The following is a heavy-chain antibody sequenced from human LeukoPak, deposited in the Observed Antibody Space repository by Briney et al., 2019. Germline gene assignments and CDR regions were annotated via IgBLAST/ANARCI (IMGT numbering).Heavy chain of an antibody. V-gene: IGHV3-48*02. CDR1: GFTFSSYG. Sequence: GGSLTLSCAASGFTFSSYGMNWVRQAAGKGLDYVAYISDSSAIIYYGDSVKGRFTISRDNAKNSLYLQMNRLRDEDTAVYFCARANSLMFRGVITYFDSWGQGTLVTVSS. J-gene: IGHJ4*02. CDR3: ARANSLMFRGVITYFDS. CDR2: ISDSSAII. D-gene: IGHD3-10*01.